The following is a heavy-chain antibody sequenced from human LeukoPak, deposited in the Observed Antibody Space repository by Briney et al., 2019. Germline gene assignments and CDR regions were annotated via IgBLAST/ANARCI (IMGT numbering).Heavy chain of an antibody. V-gene: IGHV3-23*01. CDR1: EFTFSNYW. CDR3: AKGRGIAAAFDY. J-gene: IGHJ4*02. Sequence: GGSLRLSCAASEFTFSNYWMSWVRQAPGKGLEWVSAISGSGGSTYYADSVKGRFTISRDNSKNTLYLQMNSLRAEDTAVYYCAKGRGIAAAFDYWGQGTLVTVSS. D-gene: IGHD6-13*01. CDR2: ISGSGGST.